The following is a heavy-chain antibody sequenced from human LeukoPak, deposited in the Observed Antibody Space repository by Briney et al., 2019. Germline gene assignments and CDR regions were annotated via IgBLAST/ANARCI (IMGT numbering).Heavy chain of an antibody. J-gene: IGHJ4*02. V-gene: IGHV1-18*01. D-gene: IGHD3-3*01. CDR2: ISAYGHT. CDR3: ARETASGYLGFDF. CDR1: GGTFSSYG. Sequence: APVKVSCKASGGTFSSYGITWVRQAPGQGLEWMGWISAYGHTKLARNLQARVTVTIDTSTTTAYMELRSLSSDDTAVYFCARETASGYLGFDFWGQGTLVTVSS.